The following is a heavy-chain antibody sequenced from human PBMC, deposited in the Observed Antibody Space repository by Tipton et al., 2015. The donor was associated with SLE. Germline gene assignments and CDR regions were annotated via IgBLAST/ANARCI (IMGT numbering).Heavy chain of an antibody. CDR1: DASISTYF. CDR2: IYYSGST. D-gene: IGHD5-24*01. J-gene: IGHJ4*02. V-gene: IGHV4-59*08. Sequence: TLSLTCTVSDASISTYFWSWIRQPPGKGLEWIGYIYYSGSTNYNPSLKSRVTMSVDTSKNQFSLKLSSVTAADTAVYYCARLADGYRTDYWGQGTLVTVSS. CDR3: ARLADGYRTDY.